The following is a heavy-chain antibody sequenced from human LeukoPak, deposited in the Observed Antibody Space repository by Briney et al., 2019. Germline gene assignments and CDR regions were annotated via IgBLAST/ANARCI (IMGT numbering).Heavy chain of an antibody. CDR2: INHSGST. D-gene: IGHD2-2*01. J-gene: IGHJ4*02. CDR3: ARGSIVVVPAAMIRDSTYYFDY. Sequence: PSETLSLTCAVYGGSFSGYYWSWIRQPPGKGLEWIGEINHSGSTNYNPSLKSRVTISVDTSKNQFSLKLSSVTAADTAVYYCARGSIVVVPAAMIRDSTYYFDYWGQGTLVTVSS. CDR1: GGSFSGYY. V-gene: IGHV4-34*01.